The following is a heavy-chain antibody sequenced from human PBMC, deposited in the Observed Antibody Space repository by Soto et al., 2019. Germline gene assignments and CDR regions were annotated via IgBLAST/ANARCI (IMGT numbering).Heavy chain of an antibody. Sequence: QITLKESGPTLVKPTQTLTLTCTSSGFSLITNGVGLGWISQPPGTALEWLGLIYWNDEKRYSPSLKSRLTITKDTSKNQVVLTMTNMDPVDTATYYCAHGAYYDDSRVSRFDYWGQGTLVTVSS. CDR1: GFSLITNGVG. J-gene: IGHJ4*02. CDR3: AHGAYYDDSRVSRFDY. V-gene: IGHV2-5*01. D-gene: IGHD3-22*01. CDR2: IYWNDEK.